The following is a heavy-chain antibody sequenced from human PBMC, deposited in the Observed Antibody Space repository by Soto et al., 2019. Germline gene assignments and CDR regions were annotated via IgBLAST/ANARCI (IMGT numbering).Heavy chain of an antibody. D-gene: IGHD3-22*01. CDR2: IIPIFGTA. J-gene: IGHJ5*02. Sequence: SVKVSCKASGGTFSSYAISWVRQAPGQGLEWMGEIIPIFGTANYAQKFQGRVTITADESTSTAYMELSSLRSEDTAVYYCARDRGPSSGYYPYWFDPWGQGTMGTVSS. V-gene: IGHV1-69*13. CDR3: ARDRGPSSGYYPYWFDP. CDR1: GGTFSSYA.